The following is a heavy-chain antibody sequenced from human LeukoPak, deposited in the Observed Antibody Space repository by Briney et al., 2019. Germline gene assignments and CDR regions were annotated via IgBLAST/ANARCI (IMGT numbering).Heavy chain of an antibody. CDR3: ARDAHDSSGYYAYYFDY. V-gene: IGHV3-9*01. CDR1: GLKFDDYA. Sequence: GGSLRLSCAASGLKFDDYAIHWVRQAPGKGLEWVSGISWNSRSLVYADSVKGRFTISRDNAKNSLYLQMNSLRVEDTAVYYCARDAHDSSGYYAYYFDYWGQGTLVTVSS. CDR2: ISWNSRSL. J-gene: IGHJ4*02. D-gene: IGHD3-22*01.